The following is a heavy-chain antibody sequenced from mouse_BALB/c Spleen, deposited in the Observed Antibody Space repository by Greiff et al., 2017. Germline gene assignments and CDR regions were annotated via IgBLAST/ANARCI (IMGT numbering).Heavy chain of an antibody. Sequence: EVNVVESGGGLVQPGGSLRLSCATSGFTFTDYYMSWVRQPPGKALEWLGFIRNKANGYTTEYSASVKGRFTISRDNSQSILYLQMNTLRAEDSATYYCARDDSYAMDYWGQGTSVTVSS. CDR2: IRNKANGYTT. V-gene: IGHV7-3*02. J-gene: IGHJ4*01. CDR1: GFTFTDYY. CDR3: ARDDSYAMDY.